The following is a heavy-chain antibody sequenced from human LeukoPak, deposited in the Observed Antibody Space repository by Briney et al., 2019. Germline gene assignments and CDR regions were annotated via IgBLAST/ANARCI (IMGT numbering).Heavy chain of an antibody. CDR3: ARDERSTGSFDI. J-gene: IGHJ3*02. CDR1: GGSISSFY. CDR2: IYSSGST. V-gene: IGHV4-4*08. Sequence: SETLSLTCTVSGGSISSFYWSWIRQPPGKGLECIGYIYSSGSTNYNPSLKSRVTISVDTSKNQFSLKLSSVTAADTAVYYCARDERSTGSFDIWGQGTMVTVSS.